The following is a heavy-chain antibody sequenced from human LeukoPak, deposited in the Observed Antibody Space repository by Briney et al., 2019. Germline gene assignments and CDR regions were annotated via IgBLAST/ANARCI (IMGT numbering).Heavy chain of an antibody. D-gene: IGHD3-22*01. J-gene: IGHJ4*02. CDR3: ARGAREVAVVITKYYVDF. Sequence: GASVNVSCKASGYTFTSYDINWVRQATGQGLEWMGWMNPNSGNAGYAQKFQGRVTMTRNTSINTAYMEVSSLRSDDSAVYYCARGAREVAVVITKYYVDFWGQGTLVTVSS. V-gene: IGHV1-8*01. CDR1: GYTFTSYD. CDR2: MNPNSGNA.